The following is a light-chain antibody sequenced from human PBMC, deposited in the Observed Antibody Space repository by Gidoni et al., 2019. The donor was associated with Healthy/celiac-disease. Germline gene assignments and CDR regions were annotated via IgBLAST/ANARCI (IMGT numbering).Light chain of an antibody. V-gene: IGKV3-11*01. J-gene: IGKJ5*01. Sequence: ELVLTQSPATLSLSPGERATLSCRASQSVSSYLAWYQQKPRQAPRLLISDASNRATGIPARFSGSGSGTDFTLTIISLEPEDFAVYYCQQRSNWPPITFXQXTRLEIK. CDR2: DAS. CDR1: QSVSSY. CDR3: QQRSNWPPIT.